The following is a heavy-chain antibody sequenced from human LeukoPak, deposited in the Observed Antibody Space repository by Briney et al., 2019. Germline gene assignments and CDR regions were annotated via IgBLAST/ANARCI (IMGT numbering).Heavy chain of an antibody. J-gene: IGHJ4*02. CDR3: AKVAPDLLRSIIMVRGVSGYFDY. V-gene: IGHV3-23*01. CDR1: GFTFSSYA. CDR2: ISGSGGST. D-gene: IGHD3-10*01. Sequence: GGSLRLSCAASGFTFSSYAMSWVRQAPGKELEWVSAISGSGGSTYYADSVKGRFTISRDNSKNTLYLQMNSLRAEDTAVYYCAKVAPDLLRSIIMVRGVSGYFDYWGQGTLVTVSS.